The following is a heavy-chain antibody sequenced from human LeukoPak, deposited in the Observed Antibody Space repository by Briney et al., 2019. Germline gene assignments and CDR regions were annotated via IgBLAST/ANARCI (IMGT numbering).Heavy chain of an antibody. CDR1: GGSVRTYY. CDR2: IYSGST. CDR3: AGAHSNSFYFDF. J-gene: IGHJ4*02. V-gene: IGHV4-59*02. D-gene: IGHD4-11*01. Sequence: SETLSLTCTVAGGSVRTYYWSWIRQSPGKGLEWIGYIYSGSTNYNPSLKSRVTISVDASKNQCSLKLRSVTAADTAVYFCAGAHSNSFYFDFWGQGTLVSVSS.